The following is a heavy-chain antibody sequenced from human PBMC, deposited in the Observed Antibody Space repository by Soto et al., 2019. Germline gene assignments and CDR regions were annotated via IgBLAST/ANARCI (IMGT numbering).Heavy chain of an antibody. CDR1: GGSFSGYN. J-gene: IGHJ6*02. V-gene: IGHV4-34*01. D-gene: IGHD5-12*01. Sequence: QVQLQQWGAGLLKPSETLSLTCAVYGGSFSGYNWSWIRQPPGKGLEWIGEINHSGSTNYNPSHKSRVTISVDTSKNQFSLKLSSVTAADTAVYYCARELGMATIYGMDVWGQGTTVTVSS. CDR3: ARELGMATIYGMDV. CDR2: INHSGST.